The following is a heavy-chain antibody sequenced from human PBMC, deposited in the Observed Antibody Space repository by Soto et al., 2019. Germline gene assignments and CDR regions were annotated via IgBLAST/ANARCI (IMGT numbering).Heavy chain of an antibody. CDR2: IIPIFGTA. CDR1: GGTFSSYA. V-gene: IGHV1-69*13. CDR3: ARDGAGSTSFDY. Sequence: SVKVSCKASGGTFSSYAISWVRQAPGQGLEWMGGIIPIFGTANYAQKFQGRVTITADESTSTAYMELSSLRFEDTAVYFCARDGAGSTSFDYWGQGTLVTVSS. J-gene: IGHJ4*02. D-gene: IGHD2-15*01.